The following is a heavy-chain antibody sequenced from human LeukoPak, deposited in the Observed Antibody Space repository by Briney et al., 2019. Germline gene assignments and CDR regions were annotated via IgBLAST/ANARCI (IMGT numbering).Heavy chain of an antibody. Sequence: SVKVPCKASGGTFSSYAISWVRQAPGQGLEWMGRIIPILGIANYAQKFQGRVTITADKSTSTAYMELSSLRSEDTAVYYCAYSDWFDPWGQGTLVTVSS. D-gene: IGHD5-18*01. CDR2: IIPILGIA. CDR1: GGTFSSYA. V-gene: IGHV1-69*04. J-gene: IGHJ5*02. CDR3: AYSDWFDP.